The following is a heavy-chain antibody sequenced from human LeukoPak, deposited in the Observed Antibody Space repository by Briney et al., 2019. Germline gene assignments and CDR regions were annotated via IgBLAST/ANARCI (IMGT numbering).Heavy chain of an antibody. Sequence: SQTLSLTCAVYGGSFSGHYWSWIRQPPGKGLEWIGEINHSGSTNYNPSLKSRVTILVDTSKNQFSLKLSSVTAADTAVYYCAREVQHYAGSVYDHDAFDIWGQGTMVTVSS. CDR3: AREVQHYAGSVYDHDAFDI. J-gene: IGHJ3*02. CDR1: GGSFSGHY. CDR2: INHSGST. V-gene: IGHV4-34*01. D-gene: IGHD3-22*01.